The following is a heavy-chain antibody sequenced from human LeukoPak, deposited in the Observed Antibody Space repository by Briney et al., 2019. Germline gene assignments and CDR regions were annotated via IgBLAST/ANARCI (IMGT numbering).Heavy chain of an antibody. J-gene: IGHJ4*02. D-gene: IGHD3-22*01. CDR2: IYTSGST. V-gene: IGHV4-4*07. CDR1: GGSISSYY. CDR3: ASQGLYDSSGYYNPFDY. Sequence: SETLSLTCTVSGGSISSYYWSWIRQPAGKGLEWIGRIYTSGSTNYNPSLKSRVTMSVDTSKNQFSLKLSSVTAADTAVYYCASQGLYDSSGYYNPFDYWGQGTLVTVSS.